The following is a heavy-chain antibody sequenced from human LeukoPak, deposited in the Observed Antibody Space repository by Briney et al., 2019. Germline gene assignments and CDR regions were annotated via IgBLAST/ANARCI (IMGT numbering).Heavy chain of an antibody. J-gene: IGHJ4*02. Sequence: GGSLRLSCAASGFTFSSYGMHWVRQAPGKGLEWVAVISYDGSNKYYGDSEKGRFTISRDNAKNSLYLQMNSLRAEDMALYYCAKDYGYNWNYGLDYWGQGTLVTVSS. CDR2: ISYDGSNK. CDR1: GFTFSSYG. CDR3: AKDYGYNWNYGLDY. D-gene: IGHD1-7*01. V-gene: IGHV3-30*18.